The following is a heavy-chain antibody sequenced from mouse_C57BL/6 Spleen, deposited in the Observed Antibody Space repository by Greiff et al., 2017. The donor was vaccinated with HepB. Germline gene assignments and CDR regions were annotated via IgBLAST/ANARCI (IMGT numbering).Heavy chain of an antibody. J-gene: IGHJ1*03. Sequence: VKLKESGPGLVQPSQSLSITCTVSGFSFTSYGVHWVRQSPGKGLEWLGVIWSGGSTDYNAAFISRLSITKDNTKSQVFFKMNSLQADDTAIYYCARNRDYGSSYYWYFDVWGTGTTVTVSS. CDR2: IWSGGST. CDR3: ARNRDYGSSYYWYFDV. V-gene: IGHV2-2*01. CDR1: GFSFTSYG. D-gene: IGHD1-1*01.